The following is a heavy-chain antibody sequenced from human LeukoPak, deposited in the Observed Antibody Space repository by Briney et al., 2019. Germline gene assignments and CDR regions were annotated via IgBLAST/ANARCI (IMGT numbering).Heavy chain of an antibody. CDR2: IYHSGST. D-gene: IGHD6-19*01. CDR1: GYSISSGYY. J-gene: IGHJ4*02. V-gene: IGHV4-38-2*02. Sequence: PSETLSLTCTVSGYSISSGYYWGWIRQPPGKGPEWIGSIYHSGSTNYNPSLKSRVTMSVDTSKNQISLNLRSVTAADTAVYYCARGGWYMIDWGQGTLVTVSS. CDR3: ARGGWYMID.